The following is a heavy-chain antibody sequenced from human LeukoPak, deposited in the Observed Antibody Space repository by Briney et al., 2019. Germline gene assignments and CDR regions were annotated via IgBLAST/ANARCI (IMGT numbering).Heavy chain of an antibody. CDR3: ARYRSRDVYSSSWYGWGMDV. V-gene: IGHV3-30-3*01. Sequence: QPGRSLRLSCAASGFTFSSYAMHWVRQAPGKGLEWVAVISYDGSNKYYADSVKGRFTISRDNSKNTLYLQMNSLRAEDTAVYYCARYRSRDVYSSSWYGWGMDVWGQGTTVTVSS. CDR1: GFTFSSYA. D-gene: IGHD6-13*01. J-gene: IGHJ6*02. CDR2: ISYDGSNK.